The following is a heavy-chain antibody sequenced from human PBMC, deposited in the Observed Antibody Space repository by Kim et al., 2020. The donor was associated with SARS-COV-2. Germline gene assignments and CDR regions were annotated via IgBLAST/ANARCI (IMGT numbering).Heavy chain of an antibody. CDR2: ITENGGGI. J-gene: IGHJ4*02. Sequence: GGSLRLSCAASGFTFNTYGIHWVRQAPGKGLEWISYITENGGGIFYAHSVKGRFTISRDNAKSSLYLQMNSLRDEDTAVYYCATRMVTSFDYWGQGTLAT. CDR3: ATRMVTSFDY. V-gene: IGHV3-48*02. D-gene: IGHD2-21*02. CDR1: GFTFNTYG.